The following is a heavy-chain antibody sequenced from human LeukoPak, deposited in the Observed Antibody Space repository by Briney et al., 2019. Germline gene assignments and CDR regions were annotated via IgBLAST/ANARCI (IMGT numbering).Heavy chain of an antibody. J-gene: IGHJ4*02. CDR1: GGTFSSYA. Sequence: ASVKVSCKASGGTFSSYAISWVRQAPGQGLEWMGGIIPIFGTASYAQKFQGRVTMTRDMSTSTVYMELSSLRSEDTAVYYCARGTAMVAVDYWGQGTLVTVSS. V-gene: IGHV1-69*05. CDR2: IIPIFGTA. D-gene: IGHD5-18*01. CDR3: ARGTAMVAVDY.